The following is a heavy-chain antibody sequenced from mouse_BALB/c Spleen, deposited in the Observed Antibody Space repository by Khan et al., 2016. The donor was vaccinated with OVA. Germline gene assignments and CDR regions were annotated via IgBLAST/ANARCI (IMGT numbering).Heavy chain of an antibody. V-gene: IGHV3-2*02. CDR2: ISYSGNT. CDR3: ARVYGGDFDY. J-gene: IGHJ2*01. Sequence: EVQLVESGPGLVKPSQSLSLTCTVTGYSITTDYAWNWIRQFPGNKLEWLGYISYSGNTKYNPSLKSRISITRDTSKNQFFLQLKSVTTEDTAVYYCARVYGGDFDYWGQGTTLTVSS. D-gene: IGHD1-1*01. CDR1: GYSITTDYA.